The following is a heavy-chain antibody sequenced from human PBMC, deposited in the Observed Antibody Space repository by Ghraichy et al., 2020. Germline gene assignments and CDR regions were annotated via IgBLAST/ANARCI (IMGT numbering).Heavy chain of an antibody. Sequence: SETLSLTCTVSGGSISSYYWSWIRQPAGKGLEWIGRIYTSGSTNYNPSLKSRVTMSVDTSKNQFSLKLSSVTAADTAVYYCARVLQSGSYLYYYYGMDVWGQGTTVTVSS. V-gene: IGHV4-4*07. CDR2: IYTSGST. CDR3: ARVLQSGSYLYYYYGMDV. CDR1: GGSISSYY. D-gene: IGHD1-26*01. J-gene: IGHJ6*02.